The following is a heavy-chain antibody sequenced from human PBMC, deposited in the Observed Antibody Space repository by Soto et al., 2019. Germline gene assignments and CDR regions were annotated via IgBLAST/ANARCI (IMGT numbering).Heavy chain of an antibody. D-gene: IGHD4-17*01. V-gene: IGHV3-23*01. CDR3: PRRTVGWYFDL. CDR2: ISGSGGST. Sequence: EVQLLESGGGLVQPGGSLRLSCAASGFTFSSYAMNWVRQAPGKGLEWVSVISGSGGSTYYADAVKGRFTISRDNSKNTLSLQMHSPRAEDTAVYYCPRRTVGWYFDLWGRGTLVTVSS. CDR1: GFTFSSYA. J-gene: IGHJ2*01.